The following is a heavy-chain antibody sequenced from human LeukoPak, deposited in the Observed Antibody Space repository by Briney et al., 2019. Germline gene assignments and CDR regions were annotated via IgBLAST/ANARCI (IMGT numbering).Heavy chain of an antibody. J-gene: IGHJ4*02. D-gene: IGHD2-21*02. V-gene: IGHV3-30*03. Sequence: PGRSLRLSCAGSGFRFSTYGMHWVRQAPGKGLEWVALISYDGTNKYYADSVKGRFTISRDNSKNTLYLQMNSLRAEDTAVYYCASEERGGGDGTDYWGQGTLVTVSS. CDR3: ASEERGGGDGTDY. CDR2: ISYDGTNK. CDR1: GFRFSTYG.